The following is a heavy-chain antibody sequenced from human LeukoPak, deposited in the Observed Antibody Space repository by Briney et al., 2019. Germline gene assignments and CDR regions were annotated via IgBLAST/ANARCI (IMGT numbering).Heavy chain of an antibody. Sequence: ASVKVSCKVSGYTLTELSLHWVRQAPGKGLEGMGGLDPEDGEMIYSQKFQGSVNMNEATSTDIAYMEMSSLRSEDTAVYYCATGRTKWDLLNYWGQGTLVTVSS. J-gene: IGHJ4*02. CDR1: GYTLTELS. D-gene: IGHD1-26*01. V-gene: IGHV1-24*01. CDR2: LDPEDGEM. CDR3: ATGRTKWDLLNY.